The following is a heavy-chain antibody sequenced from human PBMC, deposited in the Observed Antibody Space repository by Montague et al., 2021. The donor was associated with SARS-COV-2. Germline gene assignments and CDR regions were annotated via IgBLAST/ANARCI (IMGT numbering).Heavy chain of an antibody. J-gene: IGHJ5*02. CDR2: ISSSSSYI. Sequence: SLRLSCAASGFTFSSYSMNWVRQAPGKGLEWVSSISSSSSYIYYADSVKGRFTISRDNAKNSLYLQMNSLRAEDTAVYYCARLSSDIGGYFWFDPWGQGTLVSVSS. D-gene: IGHD1-26*01. V-gene: IGHV3-21*04. CDR3: ARLSSDIGGYFWFDP. CDR1: GFTFSSYS.